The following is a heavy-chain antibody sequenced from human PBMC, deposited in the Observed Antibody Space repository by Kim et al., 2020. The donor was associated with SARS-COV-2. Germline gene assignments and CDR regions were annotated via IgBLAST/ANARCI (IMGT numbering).Heavy chain of an antibody. CDR3: ARFIVVVAARGMYYYYGMDV. D-gene: IGHD2-15*01. V-gene: IGHV1-69*13. Sequence: SVKVSCKASGGTFISYAISWVRQAPGQGLEWMGGIIPIFGTANYAQKFQGRVTITADESTSTAYMELSSLRSEDTAVYYCARFIVVVAARGMYYYYGMDVWGQGTTVTVSS. CDR2: IIPIFGTA. CDR1: GGTFISYA. J-gene: IGHJ6*02.